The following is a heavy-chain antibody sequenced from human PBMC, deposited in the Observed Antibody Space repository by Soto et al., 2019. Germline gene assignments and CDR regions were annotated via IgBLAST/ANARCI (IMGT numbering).Heavy chain of an antibody. CDR3: ARFSVVVVITGVPFDAFDI. D-gene: IGHD3-22*01. CDR2: IYPGDSDT. Sequence: GESLKISCKGSGYSFTSYWIGWVRQMPGKGLEWMGIIYPGDSDTRYSPSFQGQVTISADKSISTAYLQWSSLKASDTAMYYCARFSVVVVITGVPFDAFDIWGQGTMVTVSS. CDR1: GYSFTSYW. V-gene: IGHV5-51*01. J-gene: IGHJ3*02.